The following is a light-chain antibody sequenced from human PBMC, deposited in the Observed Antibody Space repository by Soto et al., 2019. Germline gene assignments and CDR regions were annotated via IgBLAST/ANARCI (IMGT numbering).Light chain of an antibody. CDR2: EGS. J-gene: IGLJ1*01. CDR3: CSYAGSSTFVYV. Sequence: QSVLTQPASVSGSPGQSITISCTGTSSDVGSYNLVSWYQQHPGKAPKLMIYEGSKRPSGVSNRFSGSKSGNTASLTISGLQAEDEADYYCCSYAGSSTFVYVFGTGTKVTVX. CDR1: SSDVGSYNL. V-gene: IGLV2-23*03.